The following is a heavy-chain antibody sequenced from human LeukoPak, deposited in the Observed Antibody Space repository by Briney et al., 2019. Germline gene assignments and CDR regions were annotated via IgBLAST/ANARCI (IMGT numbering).Heavy chain of an antibody. D-gene: IGHD3-16*02. CDR1: GYSISSGYY. CDR2: IYHSGST. CDR3: ARVLRLGELSLSC. Sequence: SETLSLTCTVSGYSISSGYYWGWIRQPPGKGLEWIGSIYHSGSTYYNPSLKSRVTISVDTSKNQFSLKLSSVTAADTAVYYCARVLRLGELSLSCWGQGTLVTVSS. V-gene: IGHV4-38-2*02. J-gene: IGHJ4*02.